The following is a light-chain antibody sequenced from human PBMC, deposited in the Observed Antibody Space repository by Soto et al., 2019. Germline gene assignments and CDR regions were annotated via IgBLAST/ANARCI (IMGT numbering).Light chain of an antibody. Sequence: EIVLTQSPGTLPLSPGERATLSCRASQSVSSNNLAWYRQKPGQAPRLLMYGVSSRATGIPDRFSGSGSGTEFTLTISRLEPEDFVVYYCQQYGRSPYTFGQGTKLEIK. J-gene: IGKJ2*01. V-gene: IGKV3-20*01. CDR1: QSVSSNN. CDR2: GVS. CDR3: QQYGRSPYT.